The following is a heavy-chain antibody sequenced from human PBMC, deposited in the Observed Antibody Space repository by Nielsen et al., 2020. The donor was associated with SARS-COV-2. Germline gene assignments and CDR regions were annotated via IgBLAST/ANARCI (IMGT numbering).Heavy chain of an antibody. CDR2: IYHSGST. D-gene: IGHD6-6*01. CDR1: GGSISSGGYS. CDR3: ARGVEYSSLPGYYYYMDV. V-gene: IGHV4-30-2*01. J-gene: IGHJ6*03. Sequence: SETLSLTCAVSGGSISSGGYSWSWIRQPPGKGLEWIGYIYHSGSTYYNPSLKSRVTISVDRSKNQFSLKLSSVTAADTAVYYCARGVEYSSLPGYYYYMDVWGKGTTVTVSS.